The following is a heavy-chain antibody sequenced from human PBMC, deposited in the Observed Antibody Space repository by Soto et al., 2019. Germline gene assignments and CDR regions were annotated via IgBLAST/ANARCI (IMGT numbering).Heavy chain of an antibody. D-gene: IGHD3-3*01. CDR2: IYHSGST. J-gene: IGHJ5*02. CDR3: GRVFRRLPIFIVEHNCFDP. Sequence: SETLSLTCAVSGGSISNAGYYWGWIRQPPGKGLEWIGYIYHSGSTYYNQSLKIRVTISVDRSKNQFSLKLSSVTAADTAVYYCGRVFRRLPIFIVEHNCFDPWGRGPLVTVSS. V-gene: IGHV4-30-2*01. CDR1: GGSISNAGYY.